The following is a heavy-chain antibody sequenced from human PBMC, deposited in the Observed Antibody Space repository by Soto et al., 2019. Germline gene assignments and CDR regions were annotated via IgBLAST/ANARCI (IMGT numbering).Heavy chain of an antibody. CDR2: ISYEGSKK. D-gene: IGHD6-19*01. Sequence: QVHLVESGGGVVQPGRSLRLSCAASGFTFSSYGMHWVRQAPGKGLEWVAVISYEGSKKYYADSVKGRFTISRDNSKNTLYLQMNSLRDEDTAVYHCAKDPYSSGTFFDSWGQGTLVNVSS. CDR3: AKDPYSSGTFFDS. CDR1: GFTFSSYG. V-gene: IGHV3-30*18. J-gene: IGHJ4*02.